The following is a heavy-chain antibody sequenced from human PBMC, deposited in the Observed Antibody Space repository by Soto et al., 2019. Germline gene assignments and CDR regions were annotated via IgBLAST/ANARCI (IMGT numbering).Heavy chain of an antibody. D-gene: IGHD5-12*01. CDR3: ATDLYSGYDPTLWFDP. CDR2: FDPEDGET. CDR1: GYTQTELS. V-gene: IGHV1-24*01. Sequence: SVKLTCKDSGYTQTELSMHWVRQAPGKGLEWMGGFDPEDGETIYAQKFQGRVTMTEDTSTDTAYMELSSLRSEDTAVYYCATDLYSGYDPTLWFDPWGQGTLVTVSS. J-gene: IGHJ5*02.